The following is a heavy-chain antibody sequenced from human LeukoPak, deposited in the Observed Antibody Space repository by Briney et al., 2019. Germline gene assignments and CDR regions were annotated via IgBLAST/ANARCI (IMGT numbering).Heavy chain of an antibody. Sequence: GGSLRLSCAASGFTFSNYVMSWVRQAPGKGLEWVAFIRYDGSNKYYADSVKGRFTISRDNSKNTLYLQMNSLRAEDTAVYYCARATVTTTGWFDPWGQGTLVTVSS. CDR3: ARATVTTTGWFDP. V-gene: IGHV3-30*02. CDR2: IRYDGSNK. D-gene: IGHD4-11*01. J-gene: IGHJ5*02. CDR1: GFTFSNYV.